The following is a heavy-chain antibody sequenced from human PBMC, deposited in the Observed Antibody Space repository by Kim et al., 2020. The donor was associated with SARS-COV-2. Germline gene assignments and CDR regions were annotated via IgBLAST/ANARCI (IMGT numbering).Heavy chain of an antibody. CDR1: GASINSSNW. D-gene: IGHD2-8*02. CDR2: IYHSGST. V-gene: IGHV4-4*02. CDR3: ARKDEITGFFDY. Sequence: SETLSLTCGVSGASINSSNWWNWVRQPPGKGLEWIGEIYHSGSTNYNPSLKSRVTISVDESRNQFSLKLSSVTAADTAVYYCARKDEITGFFDYWGQGTLVTVSS. J-gene: IGHJ4*02.